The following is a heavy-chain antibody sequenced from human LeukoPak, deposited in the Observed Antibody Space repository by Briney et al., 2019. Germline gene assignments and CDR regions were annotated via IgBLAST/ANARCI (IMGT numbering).Heavy chain of an antibody. J-gene: IGHJ6*04. CDR2: ISSSGSTI. V-gene: IGHV3-48*03. CDR1: GFTFSSYE. CDR3: AELGITMIGGV. D-gene: IGHD3-10*02. Sequence: GGSLRLSCTASGFTFSSYEMNWVRQAPGKGLEWVSYISSSGSTIYYAVSVKGGFTISRDNAKNSLYLQMNSLRAEDTAVYYCAELGITMIGGVWGKGTTVTTSS.